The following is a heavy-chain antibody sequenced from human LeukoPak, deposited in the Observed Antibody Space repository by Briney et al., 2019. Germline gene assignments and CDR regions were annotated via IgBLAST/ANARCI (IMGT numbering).Heavy chain of an antibody. J-gene: IGHJ4*02. CDR3: ARDSSGWPYYFDY. CDR2: ISSNGGST. CDR1: GFTFSSYA. D-gene: IGHD6-19*01. Sequence: GGSLRLSWAASGFTFSSYAMHWVRQAPGKGLEYVSAISSNGGSTYYANSVKGRFTISRDNSKNTLYLQMGSLRAEDMAVYYCARDSSGWPYYFDYWGQGTLVTVSS. V-gene: IGHV3-64*01.